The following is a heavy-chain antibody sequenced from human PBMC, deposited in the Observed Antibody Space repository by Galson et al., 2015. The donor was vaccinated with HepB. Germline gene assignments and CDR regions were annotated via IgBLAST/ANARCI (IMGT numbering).Heavy chain of an antibody. D-gene: IGHD3-22*01. CDR1: GFTFSSYS. J-gene: IGHJ3*02. CDR2: ISSSSSYI. Sequence: SLRLSCAASGFTFSSYSMNWVLQAPGKGLEWVSSISSSSSYIYYADSVKGRFTISRDNAKNSLYLQMNSLRAEDTAVYYCARVVRVVTYYYDSSGYQDGAFDIWGQGTMVTVSS. V-gene: IGHV3-21*01. CDR3: ARVVRVVTYYYDSSGYQDGAFDI.